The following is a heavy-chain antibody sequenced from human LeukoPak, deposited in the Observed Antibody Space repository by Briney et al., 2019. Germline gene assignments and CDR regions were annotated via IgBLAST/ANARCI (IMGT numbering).Heavy chain of an antibody. CDR3: ARSAGDPHAFDV. Sequence: PGGSLRLSCAASGFTFSSYWMHWVRQAPGKGLVWVSRINSDGSSTSYADSVKGRFTVSRDNSKNTLYLQFSSLRAEDTAVFYCARSAGDPHAFDVWGQGTMVIVSS. J-gene: IGHJ3*01. V-gene: IGHV3-74*01. D-gene: IGHD2-21*01. CDR1: GFTFSSYW. CDR2: INSDGSST.